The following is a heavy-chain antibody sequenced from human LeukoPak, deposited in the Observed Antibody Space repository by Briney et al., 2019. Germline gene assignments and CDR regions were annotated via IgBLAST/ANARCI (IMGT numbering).Heavy chain of an antibody. CDR3: AREHALRWSRFDY. CDR2: IYSGGST. J-gene: IGHJ4*01. V-gene: IGHV3-66*02. CDR1: GFTVSSNY. Sequence: GGSLRLSCAASGFTVSSNYMSWVRQAPGKGLEWVSVIYSGGSTYYADSVKGRFTISRDNSKNTLYLQMNSLRAEDTAVYYCAREHALRWSRFDYWGQEPWSPSPQ. D-gene: IGHD4-23*01.